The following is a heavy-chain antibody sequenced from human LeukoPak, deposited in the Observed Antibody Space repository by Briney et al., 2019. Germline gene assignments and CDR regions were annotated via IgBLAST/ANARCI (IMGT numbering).Heavy chain of an antibody. D-gene: IGHD4/OR15-4a*01. V-gene: IGHV3-30*18. J-gene: IGHJ4*02. CDR2: ISYDGTNK. CDR3: AKEGAYSGVKWDTYDY. Sequence: GGSLRLSCAASGFTFSGFGMHWVRQAPGKGLEWVAVISYDGTNKYYADSVKGRFTISRDNSKNTLYLQMNSLRAEDTAVYYCAKEGAYSGVKWDTYDYWGQGTLVIVSS. CDR1: GFTFSGFG.